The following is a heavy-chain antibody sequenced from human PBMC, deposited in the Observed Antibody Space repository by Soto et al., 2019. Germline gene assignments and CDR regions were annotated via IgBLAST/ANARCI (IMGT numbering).Heavy chain of an antibody. CDR3: AKARDCSGGSCYSRWFDP. J-gene: IGHJ5*02. V-gene: IGHV3-23*01. CDR1: GFTFSSYA. CDR2: ISGGGGST. Sequence: PGGSLRLSCAASGFTFSSYAMHWVRQAPGKGLEWVSAISGGGGSTYYAGSVRARFTISRDNSKNTLYLLMNSLRAEDTAVYYCAKARDCSGGSCYSRWFDPWGQGTLVTVSS. D-gene: IGHD2-15*01.